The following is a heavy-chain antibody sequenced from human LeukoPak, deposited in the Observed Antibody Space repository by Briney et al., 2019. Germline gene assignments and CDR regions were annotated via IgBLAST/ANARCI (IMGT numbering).Heavy chain of an antibody. D-gene: IGHD2-2*01. Sequence: PGGSLRLSCAASGFTFSSYEMNWVRQAPGKGLEWVAVVSHDGSNKYYADSVKGRFIISRDDSKSTLYLEMNSLRTEDTAVYYCAKGVGSTGSYFDYWGQGTLVTVSS. V-gene: IGHV3-30*18. CDR3: AKGVGSTGSYFDY. CDR1: GFTFSSYE. CDR2: VSHDGSNK. J-gene: IGHJ4*02.